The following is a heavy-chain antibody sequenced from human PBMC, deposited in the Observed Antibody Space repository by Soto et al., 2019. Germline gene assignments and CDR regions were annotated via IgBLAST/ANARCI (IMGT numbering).Heavy chain of an antibody. CDR3: ATRAADYDFWSGYYSYYYYMDV. J-gene: IGHJ6*03. Sequence: QVQLQESGPGLVKPSETLSLTCTVSGGSISSYYWSWIRQPPGKGLGWIGYIYYSGSTNYNPSLKSRVPISVDTSKNQFSLKLSSVTAADTAVYYCATRAADYDFWSGYYSYYYYMDVWGKGTTVTVSS. D-gene: IGHD3-3*01. CDR1: GGSISSYY. CDR2: IYYSGST. V-gene: IGHV4-59*08.